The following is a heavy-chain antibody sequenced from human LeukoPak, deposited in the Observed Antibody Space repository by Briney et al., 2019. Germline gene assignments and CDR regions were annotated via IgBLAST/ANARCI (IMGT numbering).Heavy chain of an antibody. D-gene: IGHD2-15*01. Sequence: GGSLRLSCAASGFTFSSYWMTWVRQAPGKGLEWVANIKEDGSDKHYVESVKGRFTISRDNAKNSLYLQINSLRAEDTAVYYCARPACSAGSCYGNFQHWGQGTVVTVSS. CDR1: GFTFSSYW. CDR2: IKEDGSDK. V-gene: IGHV3-7*01. CDR3: ARPACSAGSCYGNFQH. J-gene: IGHJ1*01.